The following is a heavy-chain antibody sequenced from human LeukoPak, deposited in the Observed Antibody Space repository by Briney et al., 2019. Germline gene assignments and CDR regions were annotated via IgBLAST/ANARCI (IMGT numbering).Heavy chain of an antibody. CDR2: IYYSGST. Sequence: SETLSLTCTVSGGSISSSSYYWGWTRQPPGKGLEWIGSIYYSGSTYYNPSLKSRVTISVDTSKNQFSLRLSSVTAADTAVYYCARVKRSSWGADYWGQGTLVTVSS. D-gene: IGHD6-13*01. V-gene: IGHV4-39*07. J-gene: IGHJ4*02. CDR1: GGSISSSSYY. CDR3: ARVKRSSWGADY.